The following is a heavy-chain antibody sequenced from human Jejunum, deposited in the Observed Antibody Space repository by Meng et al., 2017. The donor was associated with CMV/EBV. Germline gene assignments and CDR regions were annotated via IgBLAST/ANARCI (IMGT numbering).Heavy chain of an antibody. CDR3: AGGLGGTIDY. CDR1: GSPFSNSA. D-gene: IGHD1-26*01. CDR2: IIPVFDRT. Sequence: CKASGSPFSNSAPSWVRQAPGQGLEWMGNIIPVFDRTNYAQKFQGRVTITADRSTNTAYMELSSLRSDDTAIYYCAGGLGGTIDYWGQGTLVTVS. J-gene: IGHJ4*02. V-gene: IGHV1-69*04.